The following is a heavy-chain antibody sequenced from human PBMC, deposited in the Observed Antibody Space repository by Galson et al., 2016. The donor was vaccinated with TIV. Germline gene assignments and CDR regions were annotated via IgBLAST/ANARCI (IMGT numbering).Heavy chain of an antibody. J-gene: IGHJ6*02. V-gene: IGHV3-9*01. CDR3: AKARGHSYGSPQDYYYGMDL. CDR1: GFTFDEYA. CDR2: ISGNSFYK. Sequence: SLRLSCAASGFTFDEYAIHWVRQAPGKGLEWVSGISGNSFYKGYADSVKGRFTISRDNARESLYLQLNSLRAEDTALYYSAKARGHSYGSPQDYYYGMDLWGQGTPVTVS. D-gene: IGHD5-18*01.